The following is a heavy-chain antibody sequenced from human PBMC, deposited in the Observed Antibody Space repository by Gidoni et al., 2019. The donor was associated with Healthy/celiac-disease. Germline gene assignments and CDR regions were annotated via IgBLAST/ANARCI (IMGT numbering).Heavy chain of an antibody. CDR2: ISNDGSNK. J-gene: IGHJ4*02. D-gene: IGHD5-12*01. V-gene: IGHV3-30*18. CDR1: GFTFRSYA. Sequence: QVQLVESSGGVVQPGMSMRLPCAASGFTFRSYAMHWVRQAPGKGLGWVAVISNDGSNKYNADSVKGRFNISRDNSKNTLYLQMDSLRAEDTAVYYCAKDKEGGKRWLQPNDYWGQGTLVTVSS. CDR3: AKDKEGGKRWLQPNDY.